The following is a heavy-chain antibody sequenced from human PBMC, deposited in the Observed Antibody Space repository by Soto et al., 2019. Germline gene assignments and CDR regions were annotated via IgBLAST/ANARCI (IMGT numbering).Heavy chain of an antibody. CDR1: GYSFTSYW. J-gene: IGHJ4*02. V-gene: IGHV5-51*01. CDR3: AGADTYCSSTRCFDY. D-gene: IGHD2-2*01. Sequence: LGGSLKISCKGSGYSFTSYWIGWVRQVPGKGLEWMGIIYPGDSDTRYSPSFQGQVTISADKSISTAYLQWSSLKASDTAMYYCAGADTYCSSTRCFDYWGQGNLVTVSS. CDR2: IYPGDSDT.